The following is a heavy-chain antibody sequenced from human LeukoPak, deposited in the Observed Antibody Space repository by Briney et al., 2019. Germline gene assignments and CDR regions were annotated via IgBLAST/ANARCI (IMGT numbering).Heavy chain of an antibody. J-gene: IGHJ5*02. CDR1: GGSFSGYY. CDR2: INHSGST. Sequence: SETLSLTCAVYGGSFSGYYRSWIRQPPGKGLEWIGEINHSGSTNYIPSLKSRVTISVDTSKNQFSLKLSSVTAADTAVYYCARGWFGDSWFDPWGQGTLVTVSS. CDR3: ARGWFGDSWFDP. D-gene: IGHD3-10*01. V-gene: IGHV4-34*01.